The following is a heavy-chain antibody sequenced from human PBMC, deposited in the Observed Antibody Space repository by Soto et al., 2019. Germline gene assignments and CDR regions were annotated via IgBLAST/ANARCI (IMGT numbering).Heavy chain of an antibody. D-gene: IGHD3-10*02. CDR1: GFTFTNNW. CDR3: VRGAHSASYVDF. J-gene: IGHJ4*02. V-gene: IGHV3-74*01. CDR2: VNTFGSIT. Sequence: EVQLVESGGGLVQPGGSLRLSCAASGFTFTNNWIHWVRQAPGKGLVWVSRVNTFGSITNYADSVRGRFTISRDNAKNTVYLQMNSLRVEDTAVYYCVRGAHSASYVDFWGQGTLVTVSS.